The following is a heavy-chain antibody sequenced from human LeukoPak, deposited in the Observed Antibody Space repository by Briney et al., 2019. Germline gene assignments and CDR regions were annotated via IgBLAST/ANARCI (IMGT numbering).Heavy chain of an antibody. V-gene: IGHV3-23*01. Sequence: GGSLRLSCAASGFTFSSYAMSWVRQAPGKGLEWVSAICGSGGSTYYADSVKGRFTISRDNSKNTLYLQMNSLRAEDTAVYYCAKDLYCSSTSCYWNWFDPWGQGTLVTVSS. CDR1: GFTFSSYA. D-gene: IGHD2-2*01. CDR3: AKDLYCSSTSCYWNWFDP. CDR2: ICGSGGST. J-gene: IGHJ5*02.